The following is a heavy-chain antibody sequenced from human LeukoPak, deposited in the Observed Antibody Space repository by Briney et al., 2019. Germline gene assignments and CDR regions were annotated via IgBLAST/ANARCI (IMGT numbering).Heavy chain of an antibody. J-gene: IGHJ4*02. Sequence: GGFLRLSCAASGFTFSNYAMSWVRQAPGKGLEWVSGISGGGDSRYYADSVKGRFTIYRDNSKNTLYLQMNSLRAEDTALYYCAKKAYSYGPFDYWGQGTLVTVSS. V-gene: IGHV3-23*01. CDR2: ISGGGDSR. CDR1: GFTFSNYA. CDR3: AKKAYSYGPFDY. D-gene: IGHD5-18*01.